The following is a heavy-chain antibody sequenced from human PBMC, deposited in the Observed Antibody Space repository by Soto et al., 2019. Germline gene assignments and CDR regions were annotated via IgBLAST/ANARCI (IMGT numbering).Heavy chain of an antibody. D-gene: IGHD1-26*01. CDR2: IMPLYAKP. J-gene: IGHJ6*02. CDR3: ASLNNWSSGDGRIDV. CDR1: GGTFNTYT. V-gene: IGHV1-69*01. Sequence: QVQLVQSGAEVKKPGSSVKVSCKASGGTFNTYTISWVRHVPGQGLEWMGGIMPLYAKPTYAQPFLGRLTIAADEHTSTVDMELSSLRSEDTSLYYCASLNNWSSGDGRIDVWGRGTAVSVSS.